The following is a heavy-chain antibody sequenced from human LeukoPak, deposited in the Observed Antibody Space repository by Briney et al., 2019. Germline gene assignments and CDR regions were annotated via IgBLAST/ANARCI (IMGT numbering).Heavy chain of an antibody. D-gene: IGHD4-23*01. Sequence: PSETLSLTCAVSGYSISSGYYWGWIRQPPGKGLEWIGSIYHSGSTYYNQSLKSRVTISVDTSKNQFSLKLSSVTAADTAVYYCARWDTVGYFDYWGQGTLVTVSS. CDR1: GYSISSGYY. CDR3: ARWDTVGYFDY. J-gene: IGHJ4*02. V-gene: IGHV4-38-2*01. CDR2: IYHSGST.